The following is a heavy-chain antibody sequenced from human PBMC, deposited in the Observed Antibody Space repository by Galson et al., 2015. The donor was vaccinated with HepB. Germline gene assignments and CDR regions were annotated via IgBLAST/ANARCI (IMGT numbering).Heavy chain of an antibody. V-gene: IGHV6-1*01. CDR3: ARGRLLPSSLSIAAAANGDY. D-gene: IGHD6-13*01. CDR2: TYYRSKWYN. J-gene: IGHJ4*02. CDR1: GDSVSSNSAA. Sequence: CAISGDSVSSNSAAWNWIRQSPSRGLEWLGRTYYRSKWYNDYAVSVKSRITINPDTSKNQFSLRLSSVTAADTAVYYCARGRLLPSSLSIAAAANGDYWGQGSLVTVSS.